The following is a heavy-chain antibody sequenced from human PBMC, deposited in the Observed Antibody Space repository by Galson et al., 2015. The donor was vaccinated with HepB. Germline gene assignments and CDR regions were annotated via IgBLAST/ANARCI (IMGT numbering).Heavy chain of an antibody. D-gene: IGHD2-2*01. J-gene: IGHJ3*02. CDR1: GGTFSSYG. Sequence: SCKASGGTFSSYGMHWVRQAPGKGLEWVAFIRCDGSNKYYADSVKGRFTISRDNSKNTLYLQMNSLRAEDTAVYYCAKDLIVVVPAVLHDAFDIWGQGTMVTVSS. V-gene: IGHV3-30*02. CDR2: IRCDGSNK. CDR3: AKDLIVVVPAVLHDAFDI.